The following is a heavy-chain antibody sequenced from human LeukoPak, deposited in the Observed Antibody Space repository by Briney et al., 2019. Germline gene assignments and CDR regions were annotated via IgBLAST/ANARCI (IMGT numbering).Heavy chain of an antibody. CDR2: IDPSDSYT. Sequence: GASLKISCKGSGYSFTSYWISWVRQLPGKGLEWMGRIDPSDSYTNYSPSFQGHVTISADKSISTAYLQWSSLKASDTAMYYCARYCSSTSCFGWFDPWGQGTLVTVSS. J-gene: IGHJ5*02. D-gene: IGHD2-2*01. CDR1: GYSFTSYW. CDR3: ARYCSSTSCFGWFDP. V-gene: IGHV5-10-1*01.